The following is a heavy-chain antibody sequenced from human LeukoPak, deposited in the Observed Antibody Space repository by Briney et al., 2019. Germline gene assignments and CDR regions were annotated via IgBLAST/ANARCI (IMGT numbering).Heavy chain of an antibody. J-gene: IGHJ5*02. V-gene: IGHV3-53*05. CDR2: IYSGGST. CDR1: GFTVSSDY. CDR3: ARNWFDP. Sequence: GGSLRLSCAASGFTVSSDYMSWVRQAPGKGLEWVSVIYSGGSTYYADYVKGRLTIYRDKSKNTVYLQMNSLRFEGTAMYYCARNWFDPWGQGTLVTVSS.